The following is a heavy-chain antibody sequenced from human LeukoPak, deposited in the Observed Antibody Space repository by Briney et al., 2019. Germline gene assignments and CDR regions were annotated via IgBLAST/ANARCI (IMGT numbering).Heavy chain of an antibody. CDR3: AREGWGSSFDY. V-gene: IGHV4-59*01. CDR1: GGSISSYY. D-gene: IGHD7-27*01. J-gene: IGHJ4*02. Sequence: PSETLSLTCTVSGGSISSYYWSWLRQPPGKGLEWIGYIYYSGSTNYNPSLKSRVTISVDTSKNQFSLKLSSVTAADTAVYYCAREGWGSSFDYWGLGTLVAVSS. CDR2: IYYSGST.